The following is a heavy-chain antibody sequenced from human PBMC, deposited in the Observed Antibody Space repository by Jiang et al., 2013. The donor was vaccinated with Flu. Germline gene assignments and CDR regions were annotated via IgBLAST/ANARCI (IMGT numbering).Heavy chain of an antibody. CDR2: IYFSGST. D-gene: IGHD6-6*01. J-gene: IGHJ4*02. CDR3: ARAGLVHDY. Sequence: SQTLSLTCTVSGDSISSGGHYWSWIRQHPGKGLEWIGYIYFSGSTNYNPSLKSRLTMSVDTSKNQFSLRLSSVTAADTAVYYCARAGLVHDYWGQGTLITVSS. V-gene: IGHV4-31*03. CDR1: GDSISSGGHY.